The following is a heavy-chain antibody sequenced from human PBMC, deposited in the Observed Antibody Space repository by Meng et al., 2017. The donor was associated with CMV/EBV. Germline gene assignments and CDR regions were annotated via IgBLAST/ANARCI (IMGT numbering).Heavy chain of an antibody. CDR3: TTRLVPATEYNWFDP. Sequence: AVYGGSFSGYYWSWIRQPPGKGLEWIGEINHSGSTNYNPSLKSRVTISVDTSKNQFSLKLSSVTAADTAVYYCTTRLVPATEYNWFDPWGQGTLVTVS. D-gene: IGHD2-2*01. CDR1: GGSFSGYY. V-gene: IGHV4-34*01. J-gene: IGHJ5*02. CDR2: INHSGST.